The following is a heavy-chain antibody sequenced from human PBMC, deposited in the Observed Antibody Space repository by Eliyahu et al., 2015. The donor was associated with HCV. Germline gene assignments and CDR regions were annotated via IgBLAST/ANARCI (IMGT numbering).Heavy chain of an antibody. CDR1: GFTFSXYW. D-gene: IGHD2-15*01. V-gene: IGHV3-7*03. CDR2: XKQDGSEK. J-gene: IGHJ5*02. CDR3: ARDKDSNWFDP. Sequence: EVQLVXSGGGLVQPGGSXXLSCAASGFTFSXYWMSWVRQAPGKGLEWVANXKQDGSEKYYVDXVKGRFTISRDNAKNSLYLQMNSLRAEDTAVYYCARDKDSNWFDPWGQGTLVTVSS.